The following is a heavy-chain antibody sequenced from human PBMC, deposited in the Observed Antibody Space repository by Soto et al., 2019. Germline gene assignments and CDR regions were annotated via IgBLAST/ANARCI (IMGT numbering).Heavy chain of an antibody. CDR3: ARGIATGQLDP. Sequence: ASVKGSCMASGYTFTRYTMNWVRQAPGQRLEWMGWINPDNGNTKSSQKFQDRVIITRDTSASTAYMDLSSLRSEDTAVYYCARGIATGQLDPWGQGTLVTVSS. J-gene: IGHJ5*02. CDR1: GYTFTRYT. CDR2: INPDNGNT. V-gene: IGHV1-3*01. D-gene: IGHD2-15*01.